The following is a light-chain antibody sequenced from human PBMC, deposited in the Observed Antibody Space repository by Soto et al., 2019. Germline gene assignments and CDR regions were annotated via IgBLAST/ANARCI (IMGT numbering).Light chain of an antibody. CDR1: QSVSSN. V-gene: IGKV3-15*01. J-gene: IGKJ1*01. CDR2: GAS. Sequence: IVMTQSPATLSVSPGERATLSCRASQSVSSNLAWYQQTPGQAPRLLIYGASTRATGIPARFSGSGSGTEFTLTISSLQSEDFAVYYCQQYNNWPRTFGQGT. CDR3: QQYNNWPRT.